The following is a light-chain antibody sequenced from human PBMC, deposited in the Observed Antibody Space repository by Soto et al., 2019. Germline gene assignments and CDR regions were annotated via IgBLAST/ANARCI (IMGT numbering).Light chain of an antibody. V-gene: IGLV2-14*01. CDR2: DVS. CDR3: SSFATTTIPV. J-gene: IGLJ2*01. CDR1: SSDIGGYNY. Sequence: QSALTQPASVSGSPGQSITISCTGTSSDIGGYNYVSWYQQHPGKAPKLMIYDVSYRPSGVSDRFSGSKSGNTASLTISGLQAEDEADYHCSSFATTTIPVFGGGTQLTV.